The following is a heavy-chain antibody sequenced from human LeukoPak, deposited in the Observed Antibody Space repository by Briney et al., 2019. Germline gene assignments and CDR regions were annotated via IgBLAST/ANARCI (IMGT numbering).Heavy chain of an antibody. CDR3: ARDRSYWKD. Sequence: ASVKVSCKASGGTFSSYAISWVRQAPGQGLEWMGGIIPIFGTANYAQKLQGRVTMTTDTSTSTAYMELRSLRSDDTAVYYCARDRSYWKDWGQGTLVTVSS. D-gene: IGHD1-26*01. CDR1: GGTFSSYA. CDR2: IIPIFGTA. J-gene: IGHJ1*01. V-gene: IGHV1-69*05.